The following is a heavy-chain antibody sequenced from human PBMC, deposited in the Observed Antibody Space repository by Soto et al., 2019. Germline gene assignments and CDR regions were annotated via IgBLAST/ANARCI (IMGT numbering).Heavy chain of an antibody. Sequence: EAQLVESGGGLVQPGGSLRLSCAASGFTFSVYTMHWVRQSPGKGLEWISSITSRCTTLSYADSVKGRFAISRDNDKSSLFLQMDTLSDEDTAVYYCARNRYSTSSDRPWFDPWGQVTLVTVSS. CDR3: ARNRYSTSSDRPWFDP. V-gene: IGHV3-48*02. J-gene: IGHJ5*02. D-gene: IGHD6-6*01. CDR1: GFTFSVYT. CDR2: ITSRCTTL.